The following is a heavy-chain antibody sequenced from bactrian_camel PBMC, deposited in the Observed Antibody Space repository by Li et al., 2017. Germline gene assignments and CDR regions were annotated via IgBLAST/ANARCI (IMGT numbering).Heavy chain of an antibody. CDR3: VKDAPLGNAFGD. CDR2: IDSNGRTT. CDR1: GCTYTNWC. V-gene: IGHV3S1*01. J-gene: IGHJ6*01. D-gene: IGHD3*01. Sequence: HVQLVESGGGTVQPGGSLRLSCEASGCTYTNWCMGWFRQTPGKEREGVAAIDSNGRTTYADSVKGRFTISRDNAKNTLYLQMNSLESDDTAVYYCVKDAPLGNAFGDWSQGTQVTVS.